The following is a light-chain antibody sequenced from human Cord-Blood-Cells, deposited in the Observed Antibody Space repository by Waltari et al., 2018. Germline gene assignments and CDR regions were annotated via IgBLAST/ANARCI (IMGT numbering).Light chain of an antibody. CDR3: SSYTSSSTYV. CDR2: DVS. Sequence: QSALTQPASVSGSPGQSITISCTGTSSDVGGYNYVSWYQQHPGKAPKLMIYDVSNRRSGGSNRFSGSKSGNTASLTISGLQSEDEADYYCSSYTSSSTYVFGTGTKVTVL. J-gene: IGLJ1*01. CDR1: SSDVGGYNY. V-gene: IGLV2-14*01.